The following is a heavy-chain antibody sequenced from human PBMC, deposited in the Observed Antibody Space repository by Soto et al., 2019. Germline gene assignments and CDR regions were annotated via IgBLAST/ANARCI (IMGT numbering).Heavy chain of an antibody. D-gene: IGHD3-16*01. CDR1: GYTFTSYG. CDR3: ARDYSDYIQGMDV. Sequence: QVQLVQSGAEVKKPGASVKVSCKASGYTFTSYGISWVRQAPGQGLEWVGWISAYNGNTNHAQKLQGRVTMTTVTATSTAYMEVRSLRSDDTAVYYCARDYSDYIQGMDVWGKGTTVTVFS. V-gene: IGHV1-18*01. CDR2: ISAYNGNT. J-gene: IGHJ6*03.